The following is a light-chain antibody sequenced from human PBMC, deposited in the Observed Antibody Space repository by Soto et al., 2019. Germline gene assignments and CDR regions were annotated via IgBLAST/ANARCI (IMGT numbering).Light chain of an antibody. CDR2: NVT. J-gene: IGLJ1*01. CDR1: AVSYQL. Sequence: QSLLTEPAAVSGSPGQWMTMACHGNAVSYQLVSWYQQQPGKAPKLILYNVTRRPSGVSNRFSGFKSGTTASLKITGLQAEDEADYYCCSFVGVTNDVFGNGTKVTGL. V-gene: IGLV2-23*02. CDR3: CSFVGVTNDV.